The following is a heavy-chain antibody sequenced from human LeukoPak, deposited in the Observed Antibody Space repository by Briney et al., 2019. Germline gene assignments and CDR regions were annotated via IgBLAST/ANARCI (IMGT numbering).Heavy chain of an antibody. V-gene: IGHV4-4*07. Sequence: SETLSLTCTVSGDSISSHHWNWIRQPAGKGLEWLGRFYGTGNTNYNPCLKSRVTMSADTSKNQFFLKLSSVTAADTAVYYCARDQQPYYYYYGMDVWGQGTTVTVSS. D-gene: IGHD1/OR15-1a*01. CDR2: FYGTGNT. J-gene: IGHJ6*02. CDR1: GDSISSHH. CDR3: ARDQQPYYYYYGMDV.